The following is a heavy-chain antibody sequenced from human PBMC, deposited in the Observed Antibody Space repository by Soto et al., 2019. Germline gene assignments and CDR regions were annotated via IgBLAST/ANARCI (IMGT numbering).Heavy chain of an antibody. J-gene: IGHJ5*02. CDR2: IYYSGST. CDR1: GGSISSSSYY. V-gene: IGHV4-39*02. Sequence: QLQLQESGPGLVKPSETLSLTCTVSGGSISSSSYYWGWIRQPPGKGLEWIGRIYYSGSTYYNPSLKSRVTISVDTSKNQFSLKLSSVTAADTAVYYCARDGYSSGWLYWFDPWGQGTLVTVSS. CDR3: ARDGYSSGWLYWFDP. D-gene: IGHD6-19*01.